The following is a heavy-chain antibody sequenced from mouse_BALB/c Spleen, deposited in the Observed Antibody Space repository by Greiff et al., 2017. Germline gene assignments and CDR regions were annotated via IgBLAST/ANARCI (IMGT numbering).Heavy chain of an antibody. CDR2: ISCYNGAT. Sequence: LVKPGASVKISCKASGYSFTGYYMHWVKQSHGKSLEWIGYISCYNGATSYNQKFKGKATFTVDTSSSTAYMQFNSLTSEDSAVYYGARSVIYYDPYYFDYWGQGTTLTVSS. J-gene: IGHJ2*01. V-gene: IGHV1S34*01. CDR1: GYSFTGYY. D-gene: IGHD2-4*01. CDR3: ARSVIYYDPYYFDY.